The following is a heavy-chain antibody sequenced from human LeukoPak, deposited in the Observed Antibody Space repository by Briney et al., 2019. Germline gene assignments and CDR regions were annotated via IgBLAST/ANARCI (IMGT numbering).Heavy chain of an antibody. Sequence: AGGSLRLSCAASGFTFNNYAMNWVRQAPGKGLEWVSVISGSGGTTYYADSVKGRFTISRDSSKNTLFLHMNTLRAEDTAIYYCAKDRTVGASYWYFDLWGRGTLVTVSS. V-gene: IGHV3-23*01. D-gene: IGHD1-26*01. CDR1: GFTFNNYA. CDR2: ISGSGGTT. CDR3: AKDRTVGASYWYFDL. J-gene: IGHJ2*01.